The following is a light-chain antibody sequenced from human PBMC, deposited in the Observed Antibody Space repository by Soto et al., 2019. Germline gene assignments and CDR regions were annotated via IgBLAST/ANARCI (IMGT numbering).Light chain of an antibody. CDR3: QQRSNWPFT. Sequence: EIVLTQSPATLSLFPGERATLSCRASQSVGSYLAWYQQKPGQAPRLLIYDASTRATGIPARFSGGGSGTHFTLTISSLAPEDFALYYCQQRSNWPFTFGGGTKVDIE. V-gene: IGKV3-11*01. J-gene: IGKJ4*01. CDR1: QSVGSY. CDR2: DAS.